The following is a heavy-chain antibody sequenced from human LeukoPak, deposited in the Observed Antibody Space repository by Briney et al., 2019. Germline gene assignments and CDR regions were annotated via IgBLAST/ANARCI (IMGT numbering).Heavy chain of an antibody. CDR3: ARATVVKVYDY. CDR1: GGSISSYY. Sequence: SETLSLTCTVSGGSISSYYWSWIRQPPGKGLEWSGYIYYSGSTNYNPSLKSRVTISVDTSKNQFSLKLSSVTAADTAVYYCARATVVKVYDYWGQGTLVTVSS. J-gene: IGHJ4*02. D-gene: IGHD4-23*01. CDR2: IYYSGST. V-gene: IGHV4-59*01.